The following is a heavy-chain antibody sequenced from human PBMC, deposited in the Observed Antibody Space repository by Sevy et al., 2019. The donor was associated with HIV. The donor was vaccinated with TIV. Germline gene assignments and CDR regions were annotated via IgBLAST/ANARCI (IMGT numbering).Heavy chain of an antibody. CDR2: IYSTRNI. V-gene: IGHV4-59*13. Sequence: SETLSLTCTVSSVSISDYYWSWIRHPPGRGLEWIGYIYSTRNIHYSPSLKSRVTISVDTSKNQFSLKLNSVTAADTAVYYCARHDCSGGSCFPPSFDYWGQGTLVTVSS. CDR3: ARHDCSGGSCFPPSFDY. J-gene: IGHJ4*02. D-gene: IGHD2-15*01. CDR1: SVSISDYY.